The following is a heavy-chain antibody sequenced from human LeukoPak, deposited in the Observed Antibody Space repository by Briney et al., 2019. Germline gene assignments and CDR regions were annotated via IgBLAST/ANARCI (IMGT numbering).Heavy chain of an antibody. Sequence: PSETLPLTCAVYGGSFSGYYWSWRRQPPGKGLEWIGEINHSGSTNYNPSLKSRVTISVDTSKNQFSLKLSSVTAADTAAYYCARVSRYFDWYRSGAFDIWGQGTMVTVSS. CDR3: ARVSRYFDWYRSGAFDI. CDR2: INHSGST. J-gene: IGHJ3*02. CDR1: GGSFSGYY. D-gene: IGHD3-9*01. V-gene: IGHV4-34*01.